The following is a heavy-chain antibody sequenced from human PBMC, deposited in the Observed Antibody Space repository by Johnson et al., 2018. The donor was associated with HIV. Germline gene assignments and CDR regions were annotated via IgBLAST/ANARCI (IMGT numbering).Heavy chain of an antibody. J-gene: IGHJ3*01. CDR3: TRGGVAYCGSDCLRTFDV. CDR1: GFTVSSSY. CDR2: IYSDGTT. Sequence: EVQLVESGGGLVQPGGSLRLSCAASGFTVSSSYMSWVRQAPGKGLEHVSVIYSDGTTYHADFVKGRFTIYRDSSKDTLYIQMNSLRAEDTAVYYCTRGGVAYCGSDCLRTFDVWGQGTVLTVS. D-gene: IGHD2-21*02. V-gene: IGHV3-66*01.